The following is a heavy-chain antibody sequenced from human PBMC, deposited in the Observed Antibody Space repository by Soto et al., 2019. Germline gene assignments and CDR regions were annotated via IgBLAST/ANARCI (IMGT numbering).Heavy chain of an antibody. CDR1: GGSISSYY. D-gene: IGHD3-10*01. J-gene: IGHJ6*02. V-gene: IGHV4-59*08. CDR2: VHHSWGS. CDR3: ARQGFGPLDGLFDV. Sequence: QVQLQESGPGRVKPSETLSLSCTVSGGSISSYYWSWFRQSPGKRMEWIGYVHHSWGSSYNPSLQSRVSISLYTSRSQFSLKVTAVTATDRAVYHCARQGFGPLDGLFDVWGQGTTVSVSS.